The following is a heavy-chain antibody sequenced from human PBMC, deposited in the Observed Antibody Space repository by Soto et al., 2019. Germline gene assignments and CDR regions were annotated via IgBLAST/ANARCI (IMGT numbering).Heavy chain of an antibody. J-gene: IGHJ5*02. D-gene: IGHD2-8*01. Sequence: TPSLTCSFSCGSIRRGDYYWGWGRQPPGEGLGWVGYMFFVGAPYYNPAPKSRGTLSVDTAKNKFSLKLSSVTAADTAVYHCARVVRLCMSPSCRGRNWFDPWGQGALVTVSS. CDR3: ARVVRLCMSPSCRGRNWFDP. CDR2: MFFVGAP. V-gene: IGHV4-30-4*01. CDR1: CGSIRRGDYY.